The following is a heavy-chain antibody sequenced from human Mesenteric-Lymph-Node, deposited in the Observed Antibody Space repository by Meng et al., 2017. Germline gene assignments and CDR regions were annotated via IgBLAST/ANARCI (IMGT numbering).Heavy chain of an antibody. CDR3: ARDSPADY. D-gene: IGHD2-2*01. CDR1: GFTVSSNY. CDR2: IYSGGST. V-gene: IGHV3-53*04. Sequence: GESLKISCAASGFTVSSNYMSWVRQAPGKGLEWVSVIYSGGSTYYADSVKGRFTISRHNSKNTLYLQMNSLRAEDTAVYYCARDSPADYWGQGTLVTVSS. J-gene: IGHJ4*02.